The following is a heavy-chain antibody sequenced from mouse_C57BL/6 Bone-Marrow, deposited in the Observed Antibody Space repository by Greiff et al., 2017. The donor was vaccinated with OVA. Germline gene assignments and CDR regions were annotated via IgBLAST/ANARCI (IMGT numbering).Heavy chain of an antibody. Sequence: VQLQQSGAELARPGASVKLSCKASGYTFTSYGISWVKQRTGQGLEWIGEIYPRSGNTYYNEKFKGKATLTADKSSSTAYMELRSLTSEDSAVYLCARCYSNYVGFAYWGQGTLVTVS. CDR1: GYTFTSYG. D-gene: IGHD2-5*01. V-gene: IGHV1-81*01. J-gene: IGHJ3*01. CDR2: IYPRSGNT. CDR3: ARCYSNYVGFAY.